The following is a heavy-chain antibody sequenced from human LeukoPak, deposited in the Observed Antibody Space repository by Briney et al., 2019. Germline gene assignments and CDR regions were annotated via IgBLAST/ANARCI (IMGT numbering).Heavy chain of an antibody. D-gene: IGHD4-23*01. Sequence: GGPLRLSFAASGFTFSSYAMTWVRQAPGKGLEWVSAISGSGGSTYYADSVKGRFTISRDNSKNTLYLQMNSLRAEDTAVYYCAKEVGGPFDYWGQGTLVTVSS. J-gene: IGHJ4*02. CDR2: ISGSGGST. CDR1: GFTFSSYA. CDR3: AKEVGGPFDY. V-gene: IGHV3-23*01.